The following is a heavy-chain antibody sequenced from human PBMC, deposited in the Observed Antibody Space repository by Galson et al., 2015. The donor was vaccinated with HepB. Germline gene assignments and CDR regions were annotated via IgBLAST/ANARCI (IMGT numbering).Heavy chain of an antibody. J-gene: IGHJ6*03. CDR3: ARDAGGGITQGPRPHYYMDV. V-gene: IGHV1-2*02. CDR2: INPNSGGT. CDR1: GYTFTGYY. Sequence: SVKVSCKASGYTFTGYYMHWVRQAPGQGLEWMGWINPNSGGTNYAQKFQGRVTMTRDTSISTAYMELSRLRSDDTAVYYCARDAGGGITQGPRPHYYMDVWGKGTTVTVSS. D-gene: IGHD3-10*01.